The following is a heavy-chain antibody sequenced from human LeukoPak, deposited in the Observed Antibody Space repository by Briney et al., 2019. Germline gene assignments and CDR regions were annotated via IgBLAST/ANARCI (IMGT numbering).Heavy chain of an antibody. J-gene: IGHJ3*02. CDR1: GFTFSSYS. CDR2: ISSSSSYI. V-gene: IGHV3-21*01. Sequence: GGSLRLSCAASGFTFSSYSMNWVRQAPGKGLEWVSSISSSSSYIYYADSVKGRFTISRDNAKNSLHLQMNSLRAEDTAVYYCARDRKVTNDAFDIWGQGTMVTVSS. D-gene: IGHD4-11*01. CDR3: ARDRKVTNDAFDI.